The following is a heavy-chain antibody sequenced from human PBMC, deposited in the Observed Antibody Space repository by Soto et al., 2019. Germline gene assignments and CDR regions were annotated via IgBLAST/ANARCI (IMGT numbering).Heavy chain of an antibody. CDR1: GGSFSGYY. V-gene: IGHV4-34*01. J-gene: IGHJ6*02. CDR3: ASINYYGSGSYRYYYGMDV. Sequence: PSETLSLTCAVYGGSFSGYYWSWIRQPPGKGLEWIGEISHSGSTNYNPSLKSRVTISVDTSKNQFPLKLSSVTAADTAVYYCASINYYGSGSYRYYYGMDVWGQGTTVTVSS. D-gene: IGHD3-10*01. CDR2: ISHSGST.